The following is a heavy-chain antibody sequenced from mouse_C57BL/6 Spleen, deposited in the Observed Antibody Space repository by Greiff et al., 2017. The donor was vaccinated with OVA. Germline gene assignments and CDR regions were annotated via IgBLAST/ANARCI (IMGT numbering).Heavy chain of an antibody. CDR2: FYPGSGSI. CDR3: ARHEERNGNYGDGFAY. V-gene: IGHV1-62-2*01. J-gene: IGHJ3*01. Sequence: QVQLQQSGAELVKPGASVKLSCKASGYTFTEYTIHWVKQRSGQGLEWIGWFYPGSGSIKYNEKFKDKATLTADKSSSTVYMGLSRLTAEDSAVYVCARHEERNGNYGDGFAYWGKGTLVTVSA. CDR1: GYTFTEYT. D-gene: IGHD2-1*01.